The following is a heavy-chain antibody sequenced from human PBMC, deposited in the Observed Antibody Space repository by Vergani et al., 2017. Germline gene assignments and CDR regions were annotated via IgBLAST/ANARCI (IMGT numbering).Heavy chain of an antibody. Sequence: QVQLQESGPGLVKPSETLSLTCSVSGYSISRGYFWGWFRQPPGKGLVWIGNIFHTGLTHRTPSLRCRVAISVDTCRTQFSLKMRSVPAADTAAYFCARGGLPDAFDIWGQGTLVTVSS. CDR2: IFHTGLT. CDR1: GYSISRGYF. V-gene: IGHV4-38-2*02. D-gene: IGHD3-10*01. J-gene: IGHJ3*02. CDR3: ARGGLPDAFDI.